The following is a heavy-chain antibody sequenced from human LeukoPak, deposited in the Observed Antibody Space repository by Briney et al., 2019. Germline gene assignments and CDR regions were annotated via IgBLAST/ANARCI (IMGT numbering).Heavy chain of an antibody. Sequence: PGGSLRLSCAASGFTFSIYWMHWVRQAQGKGLVCVSRISSDGSSTSYADSVKGRFTISRDNAKNTLYLQMNSLRAEDTAVYYCARGMFSMGVWGQGTTVTVSS. J-gene: IGHJ6*02. D-gene: IGHD3-10*02. V-gene: IGHV3-74*01. CDR3: ARGMFSMGV. CDR2: ISSDGSST. CDR1: GFTFSIYW.